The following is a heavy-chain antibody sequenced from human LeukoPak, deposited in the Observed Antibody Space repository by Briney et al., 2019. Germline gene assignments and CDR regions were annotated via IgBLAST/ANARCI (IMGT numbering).Heavy chain of an antibody. CDR1: GFTFSTHW. D-gene: IGHD3-9*01. V-gene: IGHV3-7*05. CDR3: ARLNDWRFDY. Sequence: PGGSVRLSCAASGFTFSTHWMSWVRQAPGKGLEWVANIKEDGSEKYYVDSVKGRLTISRDNAKNSLYLQMNSLRAEDTAVYYCARLNDWRFDYWGQGTLVTVSS. CDR2: IKEDGSEK. J-gene: IGHJ4*02.